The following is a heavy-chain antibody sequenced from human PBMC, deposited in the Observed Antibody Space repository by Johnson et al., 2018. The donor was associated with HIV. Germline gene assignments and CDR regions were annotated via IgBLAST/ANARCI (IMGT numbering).Heavy chain of an antibody. V-gene: IGHV3-66*01. J-gene: IGHJ3*02. CDR3: ARDPRGEAMALDAFDI. CDR2: IYSGGIT. D-gene: IGHD5-18*01. Sequence: MMFVESGGGLVQPGGSLRLSCAASGFTVSSNYMSWVRQAPGLGLEWVSVIYSGGITYYAYSVKGRSTISRDNSKNTLYVQMNSLRAEDTAVYYCARDPRGEAMALDAFDIWGQGTMVTVSS. CDR1: GFTVSSNY.